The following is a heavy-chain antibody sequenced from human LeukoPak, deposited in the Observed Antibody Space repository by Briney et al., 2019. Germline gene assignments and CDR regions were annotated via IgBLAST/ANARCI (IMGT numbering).Heavy chain of an antibody. Sequence: VASVKVSCKASGYTFTSYAMHWVRQAPGQRLEWMGWINAGNGNTKYSQKFQGRVTITADESTSTAYMELSSLRSEDTAVYYCARAGVYSSSWSDLVYYGMDVWGQGTTVTVSS. D-gene: IGHD6-13*01. V-gene: IGHV1-3*01. CDR3: ARAGVYSSSWSDLVYYGMDV. CDR2: INAGNGNT. CDR1: GYTFTSYA. J-gene: IGHJ6*02.